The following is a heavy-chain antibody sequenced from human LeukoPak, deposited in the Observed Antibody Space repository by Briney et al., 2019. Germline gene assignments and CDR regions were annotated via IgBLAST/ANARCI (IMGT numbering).Heavy chain of an antibody. CDR2: MNIDGSEK. D-gene: IGHD2-2*01. V-gene: IGHV3-7*01. CDR1: GFTFSSYW. Sequence: GGSLRLSCAASGFTFSSYWMGWVRQAPGKRLEWVANMNIDGSEKYYADSVKGRFTISRDNARNSVYLQMNSLRVEDTAVYYCARDGDIVVVPAAINWFDPWGQGTLVTVSS. CDR3: ARDGDIVVVPAAINWFDP. J-gene: IGHJ5*02.